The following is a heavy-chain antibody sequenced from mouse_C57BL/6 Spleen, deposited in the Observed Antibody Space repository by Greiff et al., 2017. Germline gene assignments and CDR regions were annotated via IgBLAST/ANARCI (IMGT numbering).Heavy chain of an antibody. CDR3: ARPDAMDY. CDR2: ISGGGGNT. Sequence: EVKLMESGGGLVKPGGSLKLSCAASGFTFSSYTMSWVRQTPEKRLEWVATISGGGGNTYYPDSVKGRFTISRDNAKNTLYLQMSSLRSEDTALYYCARPDAMDYWGQGTSVTVSS. J-gene: IGHJ4*01. CDR1: GFTFSSYT. V-gene: IGHV5-9*01.